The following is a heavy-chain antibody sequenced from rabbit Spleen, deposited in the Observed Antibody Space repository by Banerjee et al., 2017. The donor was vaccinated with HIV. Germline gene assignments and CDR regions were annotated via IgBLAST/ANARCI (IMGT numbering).Heavy chain of an antibody. CDR3: VRDQAGHADYGPYYLNL. CDR2: IEPIFGNT. V-gene: IGHV1S40*01. D-gene: IGHD2-1*01. CDR1: GFDLTDYYY. Sequence: QSLEESGGDLVKPGASLTLTCTVSGFDLTDYYYLYWVRQAPGKGLEWIGYIEPIFGNTYYANWVNGRFTISSHNAQNTLYLQLSSLTAADTATYFCVRDQAGHADYGPYYLNLWGPGTLVTVS. J-gene: IGHJ4*01.